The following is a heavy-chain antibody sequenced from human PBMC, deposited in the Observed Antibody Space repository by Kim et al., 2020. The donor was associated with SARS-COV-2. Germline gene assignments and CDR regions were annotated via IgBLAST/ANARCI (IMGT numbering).Heavy chain of an antibody. Sequence: ASVKVSCKASGYTFTGYYMHWVRQAPGQGLEWMGRINPNSGGTNYAQKFQGRVTMTRDTSISTAYMELRRLRSDDTAVYYCARDLVVVVAATPAIGYWGQGTLVTVSS. CDR3: ARDLVVVVAATPAIGY. CDR1: GYTFTGYY. CDR2: INPNSGGT. V-gene: IGHV1-2*06. J-gene: IGHJ4*02. D-gene: IGHD2-15*01.